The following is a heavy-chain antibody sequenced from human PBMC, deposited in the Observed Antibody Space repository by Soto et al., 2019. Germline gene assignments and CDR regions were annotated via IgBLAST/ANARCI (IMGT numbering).Heavy chain of an antibody. CDR2: ISGSGGGT. CDR1: VFAFSSDA. J-gene: IGHJ4*02. CDR3: AKDTPTRYCSSTSCYGRY. D-gene: IGHD2-2*01. V-gene: IGHV3-23*01. Sequence: AGSVRLSGAASVFAFSSDAMSWVRQAPGKGLEGVSAISGSGGGTYYADAVKGRLTISRDNSKNTLYLQMNSLRAEDTAVYYCAKDTPTRYCSSTSCYGRYWGQGTLVTVSS.